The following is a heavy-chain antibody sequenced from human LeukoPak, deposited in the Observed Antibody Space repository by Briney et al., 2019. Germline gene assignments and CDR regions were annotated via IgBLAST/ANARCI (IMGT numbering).Heavy chain of an antibody. D-gene: IGHD3-3*01. CDR3: ASSLRSPHYDFRSGYWYWFDP. CDR2: IYTSGST. V-gene: IGHV4-4*07. Sequence: SETLSLTCTVSGGSISSYYWSWIRQPAGKGLEWIGRIYTSGSTNYNPSLKSRVTMSVDTSKNQFSLKLSSVTAADTAVYYCASSLRSPHYDFRSGYWYWFDPWGQGTLVTVSS. J-gene: IGHJ5*02. CDR1: GGSISSYY.